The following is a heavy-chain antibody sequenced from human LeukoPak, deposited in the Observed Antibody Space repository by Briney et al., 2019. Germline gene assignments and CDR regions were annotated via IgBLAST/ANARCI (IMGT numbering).Heavy chain of an antibody. CDR3: TRGTVPAAQNYYYYGMDV. J-gene: IGHJ6*02. D-gene: IGHD2-2*01. CDR2: IRSKAYGGTT. V-gene: IGHV3-49*04. CDR1: GFTFGEYA. Sequence: GGSLRLSCTASGFTFGEYAMSWVRQAPGKGLEWVGFIRSKAYGGTTEYAASVKGRFTISRDDSKSIAYLQMNSLKTEDTAVYYCTRGTVPAAQNYYYYGMDVWGQGTTVTVSS.